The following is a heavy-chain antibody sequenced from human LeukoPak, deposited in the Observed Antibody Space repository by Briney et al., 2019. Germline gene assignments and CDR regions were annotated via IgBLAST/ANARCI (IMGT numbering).Heavy chain of an antibody. Sequence: GESLRLSCAASGFTFSSYGMSWVRQAPGKGLEWVSVLYSGGSTYYADSVKGRFTISRDNSKNTLYLQMNSLRAEDTAVYYCARDRPFCSGGSCYSVWGQGTLVTVSS. CDR2: LYSGGST. CDR3: ARDRPFCSGGSCYSV. CDR1: GFTFSSYG. J-gene: IGHJ4*02. D-gene: IGHD2-15*01. V-gene: IGHV3-66*01.